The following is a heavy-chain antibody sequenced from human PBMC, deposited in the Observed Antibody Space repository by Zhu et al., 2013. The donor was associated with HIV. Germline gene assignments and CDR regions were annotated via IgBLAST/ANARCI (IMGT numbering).Heavy chain of an antibody. D-gene: IGHD5-18*01. Sequence: QVQLQESGPGLVKPSETLSLTCTVSGGSISSSSYYWGWIRQPPGKGLEWIGSIYYSGSTYYNPSLKSRVTISVDTSKNQFSLKLSSVTAADTAVYFCARRRGNSYGLGLYFDYWGQGTLVTVSS. CDR1: GGSISSSSYY. J-gene: IGHJ4*02. V-gene: IGHV4-39*07. CDR2: IYYSGST. CDR3: ARRRGNSYGLGLYFDY.